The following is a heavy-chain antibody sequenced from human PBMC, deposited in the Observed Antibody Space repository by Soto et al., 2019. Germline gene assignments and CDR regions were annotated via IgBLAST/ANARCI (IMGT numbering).Heavy chain of an antibody. J-gene: IGHJ3*02. V-gene: IGHV3-30-3*01. Sequence: ESGGGVVQPGRSLRLSCAASGFTFSSYAMHWVRQAPGKGLEWVAVISYDGSNKYYADSVKGRFTISRDNSKNTLYLQMNSLRAEDTAVYYCARAPGIAVAGVAFDIWGQGTMVTVSS. D-gene: IGHD6-19*01. CDR1: GFTFSSYA. CDR2: ISYDGSNK. CDR3: ARAPGIAVAGVAFDI.